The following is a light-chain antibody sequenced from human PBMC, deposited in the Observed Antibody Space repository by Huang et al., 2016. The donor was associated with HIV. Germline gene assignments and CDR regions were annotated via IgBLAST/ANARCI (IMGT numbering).Light chain of an antibody. Sequence: AIQMTQSPSSLSASIGDRVTITCRASQGISNDLGWYQQKPGKPPKLLIYSASSLHSGVPSSFSGSRSGTDFALTISRLQSEDFATYYCLQVNSYPFTFGPGTKVDIK. V-gene: IGKV1-6*01. CDR2: SAS. CDR3: LQVNSYPFT. J-gene: IGKJ3*01. CDR1: QGISND.